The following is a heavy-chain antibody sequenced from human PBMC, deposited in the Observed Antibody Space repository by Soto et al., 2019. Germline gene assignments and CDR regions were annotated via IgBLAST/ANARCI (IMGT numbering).Heavy chain of an antibody. CDR3: AKDDGSTMMDAFDT. V-gene: IGHV3-23*01. CDR1: GFTFSSYA. CDR2: ISGSGGST. J-gene: IGHJ3*02. D-gene: IGHD3-22*01. Sequence: GGSVRLSXAASGFTFSSYAMSWVRQAPGKGLEWVSAISGSGGSTYYADSVKGRFTTSRDNSKNTLYLQMNSLRAEDTAVYYCAKDDGSTMMDAFDTWGQGTMVTVSS.